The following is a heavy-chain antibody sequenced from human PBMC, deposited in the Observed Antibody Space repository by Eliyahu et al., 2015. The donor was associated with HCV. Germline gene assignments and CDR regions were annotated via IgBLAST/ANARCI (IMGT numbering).Heavy chain of an antibody. CDR3: ASGGGGIAVAGTGGWFDP. V-gene: IGHV4-59*01. CDR2: IHYSGST. Sequence: QVQLQESGPGLVKPSETLSLTCTVSGGSITTYYWXWLRQPPGKGLEWIGYIHYSGSTNXNPSLKSRVTMSIDTSKNQFSLSLTSVTAADTAVYYCASGGGGIAVAGTGGWFDPWGQGTLVTVYS. CDR1: GGSITTYY. J-gene: IGHJ5*02. D-gene: IGHD6-19*01.